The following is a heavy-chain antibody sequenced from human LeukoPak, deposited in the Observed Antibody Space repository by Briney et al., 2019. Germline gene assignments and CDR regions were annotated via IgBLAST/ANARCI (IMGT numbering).Heavy chain of an antibody. J-gene: IGHJ4*02. D-gene: IGHD2-21*01. CDR1: GFTFSSYA. V-gene: IGHV3-30-3*01. CDR2: ISYDGSNK. CDR3: ARVLDHPNGPLVSGFDY. Sequence: GGSLRLSCAASGFTFSSYAMHWVRQAPGKGLEWVAVISYDGSNKYYADSVKGRFTISRDNSKNTLYLQMNSLRAEDTAVYHCARVLDHPNGPLVSGFDYWGQGTLVTVSS.